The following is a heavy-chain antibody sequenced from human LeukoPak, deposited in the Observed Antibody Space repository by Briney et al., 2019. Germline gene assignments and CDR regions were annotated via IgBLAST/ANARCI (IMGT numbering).Heavy chain of an antibody. D-gene: IGHD1-26*01. CDR1: GYTFTNYG. CDR2: ISAYIGHA. Sequence: ASVKVSCKASGYTFTNYGISWVRQAPGQGLEWMGWISAYIGHAIYAQNLQGRVTMTTDTSTSTAYMELRSLISDDTAVYYCAREMSTVGWSSYYYYYMDVWGKGTTVTVSS. V-gene: IGHV1-18*01. J-gene: IGHJ6*03. CDR3: AREMSTVGWSSYYYYYMDV.